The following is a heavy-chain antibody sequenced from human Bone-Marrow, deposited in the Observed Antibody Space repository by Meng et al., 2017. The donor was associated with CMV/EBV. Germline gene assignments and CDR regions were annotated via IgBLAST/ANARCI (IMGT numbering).Heavy chain of an antibody. CDR2: IYHSGST. V-gene: IGHV4-38-2*02. Sequence: GSLRLSCTVSGYSISSGYYWGWIRQPPGKGLEWIGSIYHSGSTYYNPSLKSRVTISVVTSKNQFSLKLSSVTAADTAVYYCASTEYDFWSGYDYWGQGTLVTVSS. CDR1: GYSISSGYY. J-gene: IGHJ4*02. CDR3: ASTEYDFWSGYDY. D-gene: IGHD3-3*01.